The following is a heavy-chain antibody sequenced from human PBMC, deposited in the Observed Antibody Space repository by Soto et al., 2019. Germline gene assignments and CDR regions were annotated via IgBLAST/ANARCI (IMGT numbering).Heavy chain of an antibody. CDR2: INPSSGET. Sequence: ASVKVSCKASGYTFIDYFIQWVRQAPGQGLEWMGWINPSSGETTYAQKFQGRVTMTRDTSISTAYMDLITLRSDDTAIYYCVRGLMRRDFDYWGQGDXVTASS. CDR3: VRGLMRRDFDY. J-gene: IGHJ4*02. V-gene: IGHV1-2*02. CDR1: GYTFIDYF.